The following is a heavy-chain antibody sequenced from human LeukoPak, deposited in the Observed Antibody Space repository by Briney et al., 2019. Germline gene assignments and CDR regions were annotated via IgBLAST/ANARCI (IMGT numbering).Heavy chain of an antibody. CDR3: ARAGWYYYDSSGYCDY. V-gene: IGHV3-48*01. Sequence: PGGSLRLSCAASGFTFSSYSMNWVRQAPGKGLEWVSYISSSSSTIYYADSVKGRFTVSRDNAKNSLYLQMNSLRAEDTAVYYCARAGWYYYDSSGYCDYWGQGTLVAVSS. CDR2: ISSSSSTI. J-gene: IGHJ4*02. CDR1: GFTFSSYS. D-gene: IGHD3-22*01.